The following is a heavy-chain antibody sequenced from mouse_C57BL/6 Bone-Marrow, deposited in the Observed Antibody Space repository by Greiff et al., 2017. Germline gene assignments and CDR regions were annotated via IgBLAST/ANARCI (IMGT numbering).Heavy chain of an antibody. Sequence: EVNVVESGGGLVQSGRSLRLSCATSGFTFSDFYMEWVRHAPGKGLEWIAASRNKANDYTTEYSASVKGRFIVSRDTSQSILYLQMNALRAEDTAIYYCARDDYDGGDYAMDYWGQGTSVTVSS. J-gene: IGHJ4*01. V-gene: IGHV7-1*01. D-gene: IGHD2-4*01. CDR2: SRNKANDYTT. CDR1: GFTFSDFY. CDR3: ARDDYDGGDYAMDY.